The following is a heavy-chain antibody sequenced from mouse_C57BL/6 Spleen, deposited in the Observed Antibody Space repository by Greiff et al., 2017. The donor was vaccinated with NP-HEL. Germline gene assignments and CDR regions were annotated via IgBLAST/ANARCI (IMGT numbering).Heavy chain of an antibody. V-gene: IGHV1-72*01. D-gene: IGHD3-2*02. CDR3: ATAQSRGDAMDY. J-gene: IGHJ4*01. CDR1: GYTFTSYW. CDR2: IDPNRGGT. Sequence: QVQLQQPGAELVKPGASVKLSCKASGYTFTSYWMHWVKQRPGRGLEWIGRIDPNRGGTKYNEKFKSKATLTADKTSSTAYMQLRSLTSEDSAVYYDATAQSRGDAMDYWGQGTSVTVSS.